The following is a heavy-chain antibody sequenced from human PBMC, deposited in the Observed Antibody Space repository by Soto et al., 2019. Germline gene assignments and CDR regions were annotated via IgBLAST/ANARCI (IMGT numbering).Heavy chain of an antibody. CDR1: GFPFSGSI. CDR2: IRSKANNYAT. V-gene: IGHV3-73*02. J-gene: IGHJ6*02. Sequence: EVQLVESGGGLVQPGGSLTLSCAGSGFPFSGSIIHWVRQAPGKGLEWVGRIRSKANNYATAFAASVQGRVTISREDSKNTAFLQMNNLKIEDTAVYFCARNLGAKYGMDVWGQGTTVTVSS. CDR3: ARNLGAKYGMDV. D-gene: IGHD1-26*01.